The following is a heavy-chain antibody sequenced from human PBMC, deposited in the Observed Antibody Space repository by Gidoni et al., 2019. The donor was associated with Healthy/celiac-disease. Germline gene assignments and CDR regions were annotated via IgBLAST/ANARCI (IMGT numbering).Heavy chain of an antibody. CDR3: ARERGQQRVPVYYYYYGMDV. CDR1: GGSISSYY. V-gene: IGHV4-4*07. J-gene: IGHJ6*02. CDR2: IYTSGST. Sequence: QVPLQESGPGLVKPSETLSLTCTVSGGSISSYYWSWIRQPAGKGLEWIGRIYTSGSTNYNPSRKSRVTMSVDTSKNQFSLKLSSVTAADTAVYYCARERGQQRVPVYYYYYGMDVWGQGTTVTVSS. D-gene: IGHD1-1*01.